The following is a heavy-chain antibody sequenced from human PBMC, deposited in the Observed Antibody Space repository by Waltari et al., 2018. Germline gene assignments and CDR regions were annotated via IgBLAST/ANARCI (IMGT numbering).Heavy chain of an antibody. Sequence: DVQLLESGGGLLQPGGSLRLSCSASGFIFSNYAMSWGRQAPGKGLEWISAIRHDGKTYSADAVKGRSTVSRDNSENTLYLEIYSLRVDDTALYYCAIMVRGIMGGVDYWGQGTLVIVSS. CDR1: GFIFSNYA. D-gene: IGHD3-10*01. J-gene: IGHJ4*02. V-gene: IGHV3-23*01. CDR2: IRHDGKT. CDR3: AIMVRGIMGGVDY.